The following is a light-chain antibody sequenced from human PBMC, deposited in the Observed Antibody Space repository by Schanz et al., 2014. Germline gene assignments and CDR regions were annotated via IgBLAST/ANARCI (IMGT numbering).Light chain of an antibody. CDR2: DVS. CDR3: QSYASRMGGV. Sequence: QSALTQPASVSGSPGQSITLSCTGTSSDVGGTNYVSWYQQHPGKVPKLMIYDVSNRPSGVSNRFSGSKSGNTASLTVSGLQAEDEADYYCQSYASRMGGVFGGGTKLTVL. J-gene: IGLJ3*02. CDR1: SSDVGGTNY. V-gene: IGLV2-14*01.